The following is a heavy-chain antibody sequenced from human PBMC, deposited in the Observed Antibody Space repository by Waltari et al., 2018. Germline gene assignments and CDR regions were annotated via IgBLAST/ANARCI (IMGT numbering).Heavy chain of an antibody. CDR3: ARGVWDSSSYYYYDY. V-gene: IGHV4-59*11. CDR2: IYYTGST. J-gene: IGHJ4*02. Sequence: QVQMQESGPGLVKPSETLSLTCTVSGGSISTHYWTWIRQPPGKGLEWIGYIYYTGSTNYNPSLKSRVTISVDTSRIQLSLNLSSVTAADTAVYYCARGVWDSSSYYYYDYWGQGTLVTVSS. CDR1: GGSISTHY. D-gene: IGHD3-22*01.